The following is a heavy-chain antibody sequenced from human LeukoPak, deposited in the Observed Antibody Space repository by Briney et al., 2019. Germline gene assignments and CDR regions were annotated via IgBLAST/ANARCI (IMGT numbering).Heavy chain of an antibody. CDR2: NYYTGST. Sequence: SETLSLTCTVSGGSISTYYWSWIRQAPGKGLEWIGYNYYTGSTNYNASLKSRVTISVDTSKNQFSLKLSSVTAADTAVYYCARAGYDFWSRYYRFFDYWGQGTLVTVSS. CDR1: GGSISTYY. D-gene: IGHD3-3*01. J-gene: IGHJ4*02. CDR3: ARAGYDFWSRYYRFFDY. V-gene: IGHV4-59*01.